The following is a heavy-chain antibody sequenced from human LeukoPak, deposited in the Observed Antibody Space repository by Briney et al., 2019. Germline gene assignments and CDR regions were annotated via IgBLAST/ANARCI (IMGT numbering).Heavy chain of an antibody. CDR1: GFTLNNYW. Sequence: PGGSLRLSCEASGFTLNNYWTHWVRQAPGKGLVWVSRITGDGNDIAYADSVKGRFTVSRDDAKNTLFLQMNSLRVEDTAIYYCARDAYTTTSNWLDPWGRGTLVTVSS. J-gene: IGHJ5*02. CDR2: ITGDGNDI. V-gene: IGHV3-74*01. CDR3: ARDAYTTTSNWLDP. D-gene: IGHD4-17*01.